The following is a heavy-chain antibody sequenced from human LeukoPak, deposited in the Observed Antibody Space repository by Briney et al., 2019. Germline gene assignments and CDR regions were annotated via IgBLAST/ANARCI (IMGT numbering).Heavy chain of an antibody. CDR1: GFTFSSYA. D-gene: IGHD6-19*01. V-gene: IGHV3-23*01. CDR3: AKDPTQWLVRVCYFDY. CDR2: ISGSGGST. J-gene: IGHJ4*02. Sequence: GSLRLSCAASGFTFSSYAMSWVRQAPGKGLEWVSAISGSGGSTYYADSVKGRFTISRDNSKNTLYLQMNSLRAEDTAVYYCAKDPTQWLVRVCYFDYWGQGTLVTVSS.